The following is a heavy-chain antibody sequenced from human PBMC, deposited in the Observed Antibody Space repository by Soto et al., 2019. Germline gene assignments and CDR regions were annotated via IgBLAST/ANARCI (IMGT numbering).Heavy chain of an antibody. CDR2: IYTSGST. CDR1: GGSISSYY. D-gene: IGHD3-10*01. J-gene: IGHJ5*02. Sequence: PSETLSLTCTVSGGSISSYYWSWVRQPAGKGLEWIGRIYTSGSTNYNPSLKSRVTMSVDTSKNQFSLKLSSVTAADTAVYYCARAPGVLLWGWFDPWGQGTLVTVSS. CDR3: ARAPGVLLWGWFDP. V-gene: IGHV4-4*07.